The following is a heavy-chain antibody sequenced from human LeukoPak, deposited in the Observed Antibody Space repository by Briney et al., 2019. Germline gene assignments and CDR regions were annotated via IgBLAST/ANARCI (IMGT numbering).Heavy chain of an antibody. V-gene: IGHV3-13*01. CDR1: GFTFSSYD. Sequence: GGSLRLSCAASGFTFSSYDMHWVRQATGKDLEWVSGIGTVGDAYYPGSVKGRFTISRENAKNSLYLQMDSLRAGDTAVYYCARGLRYYGMDVWGQGTTVTVSS. CDR3: ARGLRYYGMDV. CDR2: IGTVGDA. J-gene: IGHJ6*02. D-gene: IGHD5/OR15-5a*01.